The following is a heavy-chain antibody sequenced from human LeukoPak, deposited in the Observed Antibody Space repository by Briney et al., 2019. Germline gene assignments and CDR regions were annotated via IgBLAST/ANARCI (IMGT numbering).Heavy chain of an antibody. D-gene: IGHD6-19*01. CDR1: GYTFTSYY. V-gene: IGHV1-18*04. CDR3: ARRPIPIAVAGTLFDY. CDR2: ISAYNGNT. J-gene: IGHJ4*02. Sequence: ASVKVSCKASGYTFTSYYMHWVRQAPGQGLEWMGWISAYNGNTNYAQKLQGRVTMTTDTSTSTAYMELRSLRSDDTAVYYCARRPIPIAVAGTLFDYWGQGTLVTVSS.